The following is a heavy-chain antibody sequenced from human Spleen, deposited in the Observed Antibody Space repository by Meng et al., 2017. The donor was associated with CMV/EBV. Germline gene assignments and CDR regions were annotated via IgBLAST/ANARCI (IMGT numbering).Heavy chain of an antibody. CDR1: GFTFSNYT. D-gene: IGHD2-2*01. V-gene: IGHV3-30*04. CDR2: ISYDGSNK. CDR3: ARGLGYCSSTSCYDGNWFDP. Sequence: GESLKISCAASGFTFSNYTIHWVRQAPGKGLEWVAVISYDGSNKYYADSVKGRFTISRDNSKNSLYLQMNSLRAEDTAVYFCARGLGYCSSTSCYDGNWFDPWGQGTLVTVSS. J-gene: IGHJ5*02.